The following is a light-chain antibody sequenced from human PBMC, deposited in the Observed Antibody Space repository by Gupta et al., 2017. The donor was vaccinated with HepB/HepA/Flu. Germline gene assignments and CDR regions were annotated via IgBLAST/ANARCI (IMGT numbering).Light chain of an antibody. CDR2: AAS. J-gene: IGKJ3*01. CDR1: QSVSSN. CDR3: QQYKNWPPFT. V-gene: IGKV3-15*01. Sequence: EIVMTQSPATLSMSPGERVTLSCRASQSVSSNLAWEKQRPGQAPRLLIYAASTRDTGVPDRFRGSGYGTELTLTISSRQSEDFAVYYCQQYKNWPPFTFGHGTKVDIK.